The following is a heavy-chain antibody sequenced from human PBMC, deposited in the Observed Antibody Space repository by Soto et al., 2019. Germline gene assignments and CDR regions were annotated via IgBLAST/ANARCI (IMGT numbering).Heavy chain of an antibody. CDR1: GFTFSNYN. D-gene: IGHD2-21*02. CDR3: ARSFVVVTSNSEYFHH. Sequence: VQLVESGGGLVEPGGSLTLSCAASGFTFSNYNMNWVRQAPGGGLEWVSYISSSSTIYYADSVKGRFTISRDNAKNSLYLQMNSLRDEDTAVYYCARSFVVVTSNSEYFHHWGQGTLVTVSS. V-gene: IGHV3-48*02. CDR2: ISSSSTI. J-gene: IGHJ1*01.